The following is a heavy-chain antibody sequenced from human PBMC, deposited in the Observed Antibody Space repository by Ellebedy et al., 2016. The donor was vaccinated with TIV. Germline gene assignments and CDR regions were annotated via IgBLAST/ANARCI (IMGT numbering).Heavy chain of an antibody. J-gene: IGHJ4*02. CDR2: ISYDANNQ. V-gene: IGHV3-30*18. CDR3: VKVPVGYCTTPPCFYLDY. Sequence: GESLKISCEASGFTFRSYDMHWVRLAPGKGLEWVALISYDANNQYYADSVKGRFTISRDNSKNTLYLQMNSLRPEDTGVYYCVKVPVGYCTTPPCFYLDYWGQGTLVTVSS. CDR1: GFTFRSYD. D-gene: IGHD2-8*01.